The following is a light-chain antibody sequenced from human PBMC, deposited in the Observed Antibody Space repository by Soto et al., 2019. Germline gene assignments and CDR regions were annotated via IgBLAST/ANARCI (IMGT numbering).Light chain of an antibody. J-gene: IGKJ1*01. CDR3: QQYYSFPWT. V-gene: IGKV1-39*01. CDR1: QTISNY. Sequence: DIQMTQSPSSLSASVGDRVTITCRASQTISNYLNWYQQKPGKAPNLLIYAASSLQSGVQSRFSGSGSGTDFTLTISCLQSEDFATYYCQQYYSFPWTFGQGTKVDIK. CDR2: AAS.